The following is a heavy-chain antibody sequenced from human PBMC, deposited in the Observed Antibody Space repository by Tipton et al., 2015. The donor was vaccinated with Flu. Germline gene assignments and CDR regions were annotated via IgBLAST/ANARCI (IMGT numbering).Heavy chain of an antibody. V-gene: IGHV4-34*01. CDR3: TRSLRNSSGSPGY. D-gene: IGHD3-22*01. Sequence: LSLTCAVYGGSFSGYYWSWIRQPPGKGLEWIGEINHSGSTYYSPSPKSRVTISADTSNNQFSLRLSSVTAADTAMYYCTRSLRNSSGSPGYWGQGTLVTVSS. J-gene: IGHJ4*02. CDR2: INHSGST. CDR1: GGSFSGYY.